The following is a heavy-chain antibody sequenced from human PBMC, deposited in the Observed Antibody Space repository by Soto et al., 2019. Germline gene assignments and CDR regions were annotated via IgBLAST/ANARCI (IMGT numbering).Heavy chain of an antibody. D-gene: IGHD3-16*02. CDR1: GYTFTAYA. CDR3: TRSAISPYGGLIGPFDY. Sequence: QVQLAQSGAEERKPGASVKVSCEATGYTFTAYAMHWVRQAPGQSLEWMGWINPANGNTRYSQKFQGRLTITSDTSANTVDMELSSLTSEDTAMYYCTRSAISPYGGLIGPFDYWGQGNLVTVSS. CDR2: INPANGNT. V-gene: IGHV1-3*05. J-gene: IGHJ4*02.